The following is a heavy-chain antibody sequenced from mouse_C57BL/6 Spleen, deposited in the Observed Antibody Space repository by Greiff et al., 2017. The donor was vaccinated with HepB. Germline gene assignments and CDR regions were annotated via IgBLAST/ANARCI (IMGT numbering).Heavy chain of an antibody. V-gene: IGHV1-78*01. CDR1: GYTFTDHT. CDR3: ARGDYYGSSYLCYFDV. CDR2: IYPRDGST. Sequence: QVQLQQSDAELVKPGASVKISCKVSGYTFTDHTIHWMKQRPEQGLEWIGYIYPRDGSTKYNEKFKGKATLTADKSSITAYMQLNSLTSEDSAFYFCARGDYYGSSYLCYFDVWGTGTTVTVSS. D-gene: IGHD1-1*01. J-gene: IGHJ1*03.